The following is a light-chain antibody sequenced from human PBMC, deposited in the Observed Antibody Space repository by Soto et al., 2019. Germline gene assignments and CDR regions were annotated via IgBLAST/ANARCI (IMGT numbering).Light chain of an antibody. J-gene: IGLJ1*01. CDR1: SSDVGGYDY. Sequence: QPALTQPASVSGSPGQSITTSCTGTSSDVGGYDYVSWYQQHPGKAPKLMIYDVTNRPSGVSNRFSGSKSGNTASLTISGLQAEDEADYYCISYASINTYVFGTGTKVTFL. CDR2: DVT. V-gene: IGLV2-14*01. CDR3: ISYASINTYV.